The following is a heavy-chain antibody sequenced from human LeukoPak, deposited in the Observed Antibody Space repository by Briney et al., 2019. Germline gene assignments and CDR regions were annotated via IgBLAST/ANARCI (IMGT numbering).Heavy chain of an antibody. CDR1: GGSISSYY. V-gene: IGHV4-4*07. CDR3: ARDYVVPAAPGAFDI. CDR2: IYTSGST. J-gene: IGHJ3*02. Sequence: PSETLSLTCTVSGGSISSYYWSWIRQPAGKGLEWIGRIYTSGSTNYNPSLKSRVTMSVDMSKNQFSLKLSSVTAADTAVYYCARDYVVPAAPGAFDIWGQGTMVTVSS. D-gene: IGHD2-2*01.